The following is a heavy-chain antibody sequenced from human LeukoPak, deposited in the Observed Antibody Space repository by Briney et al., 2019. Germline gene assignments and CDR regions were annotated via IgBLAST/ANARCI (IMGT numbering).Heavy chain of an antibody. V-gene: IGHV3-9*01. CDR1: GFTFDDYA. CDR3: AKDRGYGSGSYPNSGTFDY. Sequence: PGRSLRLSCAASGFTFDDYAMHWVRQAPGKGLEWVSGISGNSGSIGYADSVKGRFTISRDNAKNSLYLQMNSLRAEDTALYYCAKDRGYGSGSYPNSGTFDYWGQGTLVTVSS. CDR2: ISGNSGSI. D-gene: IGHD3-10*01. J-gene: IGHJ4*02.